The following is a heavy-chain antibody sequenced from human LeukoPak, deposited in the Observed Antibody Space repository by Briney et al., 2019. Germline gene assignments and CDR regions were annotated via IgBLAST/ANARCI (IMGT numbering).Heavy chain of an antibody. D-gene: IGHD3-10*01. Sequence: SVKVSCKASGGTFSSYAISWVRQAPGQGLEWMGGIIPIFGTANYAQKFQGRVTITADESTSTAYMELSSLRSEDTAVYYCATTYYYGSGSYYNFDYWGQGTLVTVSS. CDR1: GGTFSSYA. CDR3: ATTYYYGSGSYYNFDY. V-gene: IGHV1-69*13. CDR2: IIPIFGTA. J-gene: IGHJ4*02.